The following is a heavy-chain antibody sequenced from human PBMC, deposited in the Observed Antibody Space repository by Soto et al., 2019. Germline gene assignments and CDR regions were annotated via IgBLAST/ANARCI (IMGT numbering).Heavy chain of an antibody. CDR2: LSWDSSII. V-gene: IGHV3-9*01. J-gene: IGHJ6*02. CDR1: GFTFGDHA. CDR3: VKDNGGVCSAARGGFYGYYGMEV. Sequence: EMQLVESGGDLVQPGGSLRLSCAASGFTFGDHAMHWVRQVPGRGLEWVSGLSWDSSIIDYGDSVKGQFTIARDNAKNSRYLQRNSLRRVYTALYFCVKDNGGVCSAARGGFYGYYGMEVWGQGTTVIVSS. D-gene: IGHD2-15*01.